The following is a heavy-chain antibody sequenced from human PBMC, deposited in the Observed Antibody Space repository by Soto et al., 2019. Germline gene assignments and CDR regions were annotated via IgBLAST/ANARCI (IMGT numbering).Heavy chain of an antibody. V-gene: IGHV3-23*01. D-gene: IGHD2-15*01. Sequence: LRLSCAASGFTFSSYAMSWVRQAPGEGLEWVSAISGSGGSTYYADSVKGRFTISRDNSKNTPYLQMNSLRAEDTAVYYCATEGGGRANYYYYYGMDVWGQGTTVTVSS. CDR2: ISGSGGST. J-gene: IGHJ6*02. CDR1: GFTFSSYA. CDR3: ATEGGGRANYYYYYGMDV.